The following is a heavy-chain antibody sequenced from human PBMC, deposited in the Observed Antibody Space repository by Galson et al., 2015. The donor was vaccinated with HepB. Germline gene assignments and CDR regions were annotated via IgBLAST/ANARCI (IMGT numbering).Heavy chain of an antibody. Sequence: SLRLSCAASRFAFDTHAMSWVRQSPGRGLEWVSGIRGKGDRTCYADSGKGRFTVSRDNSNNVLYLQMNSLGAEDAGLYFCAKGYGLFDSWGQGILVTVSS. V-gene: IGHV3-23*01. CDR1: RFAFDTHA. J-gene: IGHJ5*01. CDR2: IRGKGDRT. D-gene: IGHD5-18*01. CDR3: AKGYGLFDS.